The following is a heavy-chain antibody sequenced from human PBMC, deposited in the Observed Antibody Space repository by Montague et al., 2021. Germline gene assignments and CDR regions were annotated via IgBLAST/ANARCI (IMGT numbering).Heavy chain of an antibody. CDR3: VRDPHSLDF. J-gene: IGHJ4*02. CDR1: GFPFEDYS. Sequence: SLSLSCSASGFPFEDYSMNWVRQTPEKGLEWVAYIHKSGHTTHQADFVEGRFTISRDNAKNSLFLEMNDLRDDDTAIYYCVRDPHSLDFWGQGVLVTVSS. D-gene: IGHD1-26*01. V-gene: IGHV3-48*02. CDR2: IHKSGHTT.